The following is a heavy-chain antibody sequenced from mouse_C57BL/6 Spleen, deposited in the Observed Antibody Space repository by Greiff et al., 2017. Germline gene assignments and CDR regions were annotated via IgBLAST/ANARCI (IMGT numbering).Heavy chain of an antibody. Sequence: QVQLQQPGAELVKPGASVKLSCKASGYTFTSYWMHWVKQRPGQGLEWIGMIHPNGGSTNYNEKFKSKATLTVDKSSSTAYMQLSSLTSEDSAVYYCARSKGTGTTFDYWGQGTTLTVSS. V-gene: IGHV1-64*01. CDR3: ARSKGTGTTFDY. CDR1: GYTFTSYW. D-gene: IGHD4-1*01. CDR2: IHPNGGST. J-gene: IGHJ2*01.